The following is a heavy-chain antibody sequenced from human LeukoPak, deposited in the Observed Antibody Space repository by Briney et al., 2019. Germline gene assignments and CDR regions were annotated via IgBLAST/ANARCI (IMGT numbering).Heavy chain of an antibody. V-gene: IGHV3-66*01. D-gene: IGHD3-22*01. CDR3: ARDGYYYDSSGYYYPTFDY. CDR2: IYSGGST. CDR1: GFTVSSNY. Sequence: GGSLRLSCAASGFTVSSNYMSWVRQAPGKGLEWVSVIYSGGSTYYADSVKGRFTISRDNSKNTLYLQMNSLRDEDTAVYYCARDGYYYDSSGYYYPTFDYWGQGTLVTVSS. J-gene: IGHJ4*02.